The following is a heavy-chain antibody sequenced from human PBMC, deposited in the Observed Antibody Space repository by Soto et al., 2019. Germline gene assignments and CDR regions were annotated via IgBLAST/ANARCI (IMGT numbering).Heavy chain of an antibody. V-gene: IGHV3-33*01. J-gene: IGHJ4*02. CDR3: ARELGYCSSTSCPYFDY. D-gene: IGHD2-2*01. CDR1: GFTFSSYG. CDR2: IWYDGSNK. Sequence: QVQLVESGGGVVQPGRSLRLSCAASGFTFSSYGMHWVRQAPGKGLEWVAVIWYDGSNKYYADSVKGRFTISRDNSKNTLYLQMSSLRAQDTAVYYCARELGYCSSTSCPYFDYWGQGTLVTVSS.